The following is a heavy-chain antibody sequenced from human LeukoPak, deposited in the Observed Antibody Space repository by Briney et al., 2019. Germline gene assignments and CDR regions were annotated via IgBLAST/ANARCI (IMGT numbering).Heavy chain of an antibody. CDR1: GFTFDDYG. CDR3: ARGGWFGELLFDY. J-gene: IGHJ4*02. V-gene: IGHV3-20*04. Sequence: GGPLRLFCGASGFTFDDYGMSWVRQAPGKGLEYVSDINWNGGSTGYADSVKGRFTISRDNAKNSLYLQMNSLRAEDTALYYCARGGWFGELLFDYWGQGTLVTVSS. CDR2: INWNGGST. D-gene: IGHD3-10*01.